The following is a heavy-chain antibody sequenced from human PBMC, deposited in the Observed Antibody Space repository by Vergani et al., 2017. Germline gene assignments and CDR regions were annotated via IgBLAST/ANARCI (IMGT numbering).Heavy chain of an antibody. D-gene: IGHD4-23*01. CDR3: AKDTGFGELYGGNSGRAFDI. Sequence: EVQLLESGGGLVQPGGSLRLSCAASGFTFSSYAMSWVRQAPGKGLEWVSAISGSGGSTYYADSVKGRFTISRDNSKNTLYLQMNSLRAEDTALYYCAKDTGFGELYGGNSGRAFDIWGQGTMVTVSS. V-gene: IGHV3-23*01. CDR2: ISGSGGST. CDR1: GFTFSSYA. J-gene: IGHJ3*02.